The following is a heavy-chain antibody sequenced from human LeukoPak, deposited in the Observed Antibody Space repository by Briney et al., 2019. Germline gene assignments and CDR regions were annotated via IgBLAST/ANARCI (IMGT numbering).Heavy chain of an antibody. CDR3: ARAGWEGTFDY. CDR1: GGSISSGDYY. J-gene: IGHJ4*02. D-gene: IGHD1-26*01. CDR2: IYYSGST. Sequence: SETLSLTCTVSGGSISSGDYYWSWIRQPPGKGLEWIGYIYYSGSTYYNPSLKSRVTTSVETSKNQFSLKLSSVTAADTAVYYCARAGWEGTFDYWGQGTLVTASS. V-gene: IGHV4-30-4*08.